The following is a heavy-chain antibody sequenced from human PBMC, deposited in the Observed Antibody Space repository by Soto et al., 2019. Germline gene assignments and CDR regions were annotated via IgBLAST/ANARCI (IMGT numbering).Heavy chain of an antibody. J-gene: IGHJ6*02. CDR2: ISGSGGST. D-gene: IGHD6-13*01. CDR3: ATDPYSSSWWDLYYYGMDV. CDR1: GFTFSSYA. V-gene: IGHV3-23*01. Sequence: GGSLRLSCAASGFTFSSYAMSWVRQAPGKGLEWVSAISGSGGSTYYADSVKGRFTISRDNSKNTLYLQMNSLRAEDTAVYYCATDPYSSSWWDLYYYGMDVWGQGTTVTVSS.